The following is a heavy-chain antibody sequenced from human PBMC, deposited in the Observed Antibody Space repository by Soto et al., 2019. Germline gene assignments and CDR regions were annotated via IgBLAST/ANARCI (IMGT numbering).Heavy chain of an antibody. J-gene: IGHJ4*02. CDR3: ARESEELTSNFDY. CDR1: GFTFTRYS. Sequence: EVQLVESGGGLVKPGGSLRLSCAASGFTFTRYSMNWVRQAPGKGLEWVSSSSSTTNYIYYGESMKGRFTISRDNAKNSLYLEMNSLRAEDTAVYYCARESEELTSNFDYWGQGTLVTVSS. V-gene: IGHV3-21*06. CDR2: SSSTTNYI. D-gene: IGHD1-26*01.